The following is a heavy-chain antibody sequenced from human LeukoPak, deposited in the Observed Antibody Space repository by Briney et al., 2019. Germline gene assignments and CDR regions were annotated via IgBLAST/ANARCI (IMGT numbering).Heavy chain of an antibody. J-gene: IGHJ4*02. CDR3: AREAEMATNLDY. V-gene: IGHV3-11*01. CDR1: GFTFSDYF. Sequence: GGSLRLSCAASGFTFSDYFMSWIRQAPGRGLEWVSYISSSGSTIYYADSVKGRFTISRDNAKNSLYLQMNSLRAEDTAVYYCAREAEMATNLDYWGQGTLVTVSS. CDR2: ISSSGSTI. D-gene: IGHD5-24*01.